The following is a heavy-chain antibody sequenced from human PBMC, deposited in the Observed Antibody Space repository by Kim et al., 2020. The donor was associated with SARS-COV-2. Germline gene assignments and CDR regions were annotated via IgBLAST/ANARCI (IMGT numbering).Heavy chain of an antibody. Sequence: GGSLRLFCAASGFTFSNYAMSWVSQAPGMGLEWVSFISDSGGSTYYADSVKGRFTFSRDNSKNTLYLQMNSLRAEETALYYCAKGHTETIGGIDYWGQGTLVTVSS. CDR3: AKGHTETIGGIDY. V-gene: IGHV3-23*01. D-gene: IGHD1-26*01. CDR2: ISDSGGST. J-gene: IGHJ4*02. CDR1: GFTFSNYA.